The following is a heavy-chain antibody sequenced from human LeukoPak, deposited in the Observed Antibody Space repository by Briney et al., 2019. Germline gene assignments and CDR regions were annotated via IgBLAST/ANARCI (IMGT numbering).Heavy chain of an antibody. D-gene: IGHD6-6*01. CDR2: IYYNGNT. Sequence: SETLSLTCTVSGGSISSYYWSWIRQPQGKGLEWIAYIYYNGNTKYNPSLKSRVTISADTSKNQFSLKVNSVTAADTAVYYCARLAAGPNTRYFDLWGRGTRVTVSS. CDR3: ARLAAGPNTRYFDL. J-gene: IGHJ2*01. CDR1: GGSISSYY. V-gene: IGHV4-59*01.